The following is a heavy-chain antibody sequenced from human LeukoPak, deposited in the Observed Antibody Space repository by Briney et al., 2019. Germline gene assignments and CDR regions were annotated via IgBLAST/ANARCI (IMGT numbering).Heavy chain of an antibody. V-gene: IGHV3-74*01. D-gene: IGHD2-2*01. CDR3: ARMHQWEYQLLASYYYGMDV. J-gene: IGHJ6*02. Sequence: GGSLRLSCAASGFTFSSYWMHWVRQAPGKGLVGVSRINSDGSSTSYADSVKGRFAISRDNAKNTLYLQMNSLRAEDTAVYYCARMHQWEYQLLASYYYGMDVWGQGTTVTVSS. CDR1: GFTFSSYW. CDR2: INSDGSST.